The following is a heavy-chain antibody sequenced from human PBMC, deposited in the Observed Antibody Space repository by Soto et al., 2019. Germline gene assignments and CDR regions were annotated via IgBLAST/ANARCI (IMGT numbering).Heavy chain of an antibody. CDR1: GYTLTELS. Sequence: ASVKVSCKVSGYTLTELSMHWVRQAPGKGLEWMGGLDPEDGETIYAQKFQGRVTMTEDTSTDTAYMELRSLRSDDTAVYYCARDLGGWEDYWGQGTLVTVSS. CDR2: LDPEDGET. J-gene: IGHJ4*02. D-gene: IGHD6-19*01. CDR3: ARDLGGWEDY. V-gene: IGHV1-24*01.